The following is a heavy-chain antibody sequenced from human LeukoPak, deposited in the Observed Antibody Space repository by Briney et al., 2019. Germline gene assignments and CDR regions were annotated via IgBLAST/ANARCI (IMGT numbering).Heavy chain of an antibody. D-gene: IGHD1-26*01. CDR3: ARMVGNIVVFDY. Sequence: VASVKVSCKASGGTFSSYAISWVRQAPGQGLEWMGGIIPIFGTANYAQKFQGRVTITTDESTSTAYMELSSLRSEDTAVYYCARMVGNIVVFDYWGQGTLVTVSS. CDR2: IIPIFGTA. V-gene: IGHV1-69*05. CDR1: GGTFSSYA. J-gene: IGHJ4*02.